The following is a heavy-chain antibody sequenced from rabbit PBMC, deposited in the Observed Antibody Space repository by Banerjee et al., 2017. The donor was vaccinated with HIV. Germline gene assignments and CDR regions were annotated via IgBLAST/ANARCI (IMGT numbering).Heavy chain of an antibody. D-gene: IGHD6-1*01. CDR2: INTSSGNT. CDR3: PSGDQAYARHGDRA. V-gene: IGHV1S45*01. CDR1: GFSFSNEYV. J-gene: IGHJ2*01. Sequence: GPLVWTGGTLGKPVESLTLTCTASGFSFSNEYVMCWVRQAPGKGLEWIACINTSSGNTVYASWAKGRFTISKTSSISLNEAATTETDALSLPDSCPSGDQAYARHGDRARGQGTLVTVS.